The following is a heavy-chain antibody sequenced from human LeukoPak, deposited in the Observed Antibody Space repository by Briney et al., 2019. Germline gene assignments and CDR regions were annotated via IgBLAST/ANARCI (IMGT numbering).Heavy chain of an antibody. V-gene: IGHV3-74*01. CDR3: VRGNDYGGPHY. Sequence: WVSRIDRDGSRINYADSVKGRFTISRDNGENTLFLQMNSLRAEDAAVYYCVRGNDYGGPHYWGQGTLVTVSS. J-gene: IGHJ4*02. D-gene: IGHD4-23*01. CDR2: IDRDGSRI.